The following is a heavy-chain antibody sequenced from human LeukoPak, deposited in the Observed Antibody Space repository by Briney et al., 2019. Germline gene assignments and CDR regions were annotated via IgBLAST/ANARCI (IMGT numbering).Heavy chain of an antibody. V-gene: IGHV1-46*01. CDR2: INPSGGST. Sequence: EASVKVSCKASGYTFTSYYIHWVRQAPGQGLEWMGIINPSGGSTTYAQKFQGRVTMTRETSTSTVYMEVSSLRSEDTAVYYCARWDEYSYGQPHGGSLDYWGQGTLVTVSS. CDR1: GYTFTSYY. CDR3: ARWDEYSYGQPHGGSLDY. D-gene: IGHD5-18*01. J-gene: IGHJ4*02.